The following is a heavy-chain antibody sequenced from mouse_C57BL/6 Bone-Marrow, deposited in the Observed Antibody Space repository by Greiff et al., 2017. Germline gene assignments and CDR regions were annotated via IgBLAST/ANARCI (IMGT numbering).Heavy chain of an antibody. CDR2: ISSGSSTI. CDR3: AYYGSSYGYWYFDV. V-gene: IGHV5-17*01. Sequence: EVKLMESGGGLVKPGGSLKLSCAASGFTFSDYGMHWVRQAPEKGLEWVAYISSGSSTIYYADTVKGRFTISGDNAKNTLFMQITSLRSEDTAMYYCAYYGSSYGYWYFDVWCTGTTVTVSS. CDR1: GFTFSDYG. D-gene: IGHD1-1*01. J-gene: IGHJ1*03.